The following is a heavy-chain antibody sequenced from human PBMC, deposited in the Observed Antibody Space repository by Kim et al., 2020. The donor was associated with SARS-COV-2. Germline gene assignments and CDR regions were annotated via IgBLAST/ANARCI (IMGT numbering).Heavy chain of an antibody. J-gene: IGHJ4*02. CDR1: RFSITSSSYF. Sequence: SETLSLTCSVSRFSITSSSYFWGWIRQPPGKGLEWIGSVYYSGITYYNPSLKSRLTMSVDTSKNQFSLKLNSVTAADTAVYFCTRDSPPSRTPSKLGSDSGGQGTLVTVSS. D-gene: IGHD6-13*01. V-gene: IGHV4-39*07. CDR3: TRDSPPSRTPSKLGSDS. CDR2: VYYSGIT.